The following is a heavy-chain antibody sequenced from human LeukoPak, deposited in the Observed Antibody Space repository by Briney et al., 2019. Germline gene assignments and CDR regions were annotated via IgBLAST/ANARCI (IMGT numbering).Heavy chain of an antibody. J-gene: IGHJ4*02. Sequence: RESLKISCKGSGYSFTSYWIGWVRQMPGKGLEWMGIIYPGDSDTRYSPSFQGQVTISADKSISTAYLQWSSLKASDTAMYYCARSYYDILTGYFYFDYWGQGTLVTVSS. CDR3: ARSYYDILTGYFYFDY. V-gene: IGHV5-51*01. D-gene: IGHD3-9*01. CDR2: IYPGDSDT. CDR1: GYSFTSYW.